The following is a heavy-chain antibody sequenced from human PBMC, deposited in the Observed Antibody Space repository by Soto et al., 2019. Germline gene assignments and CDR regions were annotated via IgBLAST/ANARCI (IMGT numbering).Heavy chain of an antibody. CDR2: ISYDGSNK. CDR3: AKYSSSAYFDY. J-gene: IGHJ4*02. D-gene: IGHD6-6*01. V-gene: IGHV3-30*18. Sequence: QVQLVESGGGVVQPGRSLRLSCAVSGFTFSSYGMHWVRQAPGKGLEWVAVISYDGSNKYYADSVKGRFTISRDNSKNTLYLQMNSLRAEDTAVYYCAKYSSSAYFDYWGQGTLVTVSS. CDR1: GFTFSSYG.